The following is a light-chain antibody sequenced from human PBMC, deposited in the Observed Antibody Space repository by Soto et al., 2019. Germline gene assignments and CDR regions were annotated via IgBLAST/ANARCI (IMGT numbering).Light chain of an antibody. CDR2: DAS. V-gene: IGKV1-33*01. J-gene: IGKJ3*01. CDR1: QDISNS. Sequence: DIQMTQSPSSLSASVGDRVTITCQASQDISNSLNWYQQKPGKAPKLLIYDASNLETGVPSRFSGSGSGTDFTFTISSLQPEDIATYYCQQYDNLPFTCGPGTKVDIK. CDR3: QQYDNLPFT.